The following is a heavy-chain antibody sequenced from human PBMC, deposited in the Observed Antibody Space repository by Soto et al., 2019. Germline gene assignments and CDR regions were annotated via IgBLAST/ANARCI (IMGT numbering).Heavy chain of an antibody. V-gene: IGHV3-74*01. J-gene: IGHJ4*02. CDR1: GFTFTSYW. Sequence: EVQLVESGGGLVQPGGSLRLSCTPSGFTFTSYWIHWVRQAPGEGLVWVSRINTDGTSTSYADSVKGRFTISRDNARGTAYLQMNRLRAEDTAVYYCARAGSYRFDYWGEGTLVTVSS. CDR3: ARAGSYRFDY. CDR2: INTDGTST. D-gene: IGHD3-10*01.